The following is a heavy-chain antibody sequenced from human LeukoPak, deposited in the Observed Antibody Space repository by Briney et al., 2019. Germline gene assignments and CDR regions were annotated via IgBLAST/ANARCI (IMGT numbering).Heavy chain of an antibody. CDR2: IRYDGSSK. V-gene: IGHV3-30*02. CDR1: GFTFSSYG. CDR3: AKVFEEGG. Sequence: GGSLRLPCAASGFTFSSYGMHWVRQAPGKGLEWVAFIRYDGSSKYYADSVKGRFTISRDNSKNTLYLQMNSLRAEDTAVYYCAKVFEEGGWGQGTLVTVSS. J-gene: IGHJ4*02. D-gene: IGHD3-16*01.